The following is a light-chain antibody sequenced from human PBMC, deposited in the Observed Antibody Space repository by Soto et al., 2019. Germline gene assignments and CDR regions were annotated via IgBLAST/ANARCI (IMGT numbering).Light chain of an antibody. CDR3: MQTLLTWT. V-gene: IGKV2-28*01. J-gene: IGKJ1*01. CDR2: LGS. CDR1: QSLLHSNGYTY. Sequence: DIVMTQSPLSLPVTPGEPASISCRSSQSLLHSNGYTYLDWYLQRPGQSPQLLIDLGSYRASGVPDRFNGRGSGPDFTPKISRVEAGDVGVYYCMQTLLTWTFGQGTKVEI.